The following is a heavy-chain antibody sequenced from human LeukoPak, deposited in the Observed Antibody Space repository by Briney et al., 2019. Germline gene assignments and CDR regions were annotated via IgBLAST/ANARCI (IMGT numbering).Heavy chain of an antibody. CDR1: GFTFSSYG. J-gene: IGHJ4*02. D-gene: IGHD2-2*01. V-gene: IGHV3-30*03. Sequence: SGGSLRLSCAASGFTFSSYGMHWVRQAPGKGLEWVAVISYDGSNKYYADSVKGRFTISRDNARNTVYLHMNSLRAEDTAVFYCARADQGPLDYWGQGTLVTVSS. CDR2: ISYDGSNK. CDR3: ARADQGPLDY.